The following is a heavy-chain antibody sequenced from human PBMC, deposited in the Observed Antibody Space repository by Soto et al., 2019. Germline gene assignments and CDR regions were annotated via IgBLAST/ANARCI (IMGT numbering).Heavy chain of an antibody. D-gene: IGHD5-12*01. J-gene: IGHJ5*02. CDR2: KYFRSKWYN. Sequence: SQTLSLTCAISGDSVSINTASWNWIRQSPSRGLEWLGRKYFRSKWYNDYAVSVKSRIIINPDTSNNQLSLQLKSVTPEDTAVYFCAKGDNLGPKTGYAFDPWGQGIMVTVSS. V-gene: IGHV6-1*01. CDR3: AKGDNLGPKTGYAFDP. CDR1: GDSVSINTAS.